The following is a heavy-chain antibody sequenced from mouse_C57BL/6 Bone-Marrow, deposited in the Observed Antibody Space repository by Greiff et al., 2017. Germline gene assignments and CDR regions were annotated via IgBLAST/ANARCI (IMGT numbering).Heavy chain of an antibody. CDR1: GYAFSSSW. CDR3: ARWDWDGYFDY. Sequence: QVQLQQSGPELVKPGASVKISCKASGYAFSSSWMNWVKQRPGKGLELIGRIYPGDGDTNYNGKFKGKATLTADKSSSTAYMQLSSLTSEDSAVYFCARWDWDGYFDYWGQGTTLTVSS. V-gene: IGHV1-82*01. CDR2: IYPGDGDT. J-gene: IGHJ2*01. D-gene: IGHD4-1*01.